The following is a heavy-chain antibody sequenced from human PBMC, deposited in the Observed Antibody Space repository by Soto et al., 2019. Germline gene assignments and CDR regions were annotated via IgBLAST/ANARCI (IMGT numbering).Heavy chain of an antibody. V-gene: IGHV4-31*03. Sequence: SETLALTCTVSGGSISSCGYYWSWIRQHPGKGLEWIGYIYYSGSTYYNPSLKSRVTISVDTSKNQFSLKLSSVTAADTAVYYCAREHCSSTSCSTFDYWGQGTLVTVSS. CDR2: IYYSGST. J-gene: IGHJ4*02. CDR1: GGSISSCGYY. CDR3: AREHCSSTSCSTFDY. D-gene: IGHD2-2*01.